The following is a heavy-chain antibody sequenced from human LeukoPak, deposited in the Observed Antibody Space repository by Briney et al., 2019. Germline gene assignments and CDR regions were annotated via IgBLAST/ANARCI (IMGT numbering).Heavy chain of an antibody. J-gene: IGHJ6*02. Sequence: KPSETLSLTCTVSGGSISSYYWSWIRQPAGKGLEWIGRIYTSGSTNYNPSLKSRVTMSVDTSKNQFSLKLSSVTAADTAVYYCARDPQRADIAAAGTPSDYYYYGMDVWGQGTTVTVSS. CDR1: GGSISSYY. CDR2: IYTSGST. CDR3: ARDPQRADIAAAGTPSDYYYYGMDV. D-gene: IGHD6-13*01. V-gene: IGHV4-4*07.